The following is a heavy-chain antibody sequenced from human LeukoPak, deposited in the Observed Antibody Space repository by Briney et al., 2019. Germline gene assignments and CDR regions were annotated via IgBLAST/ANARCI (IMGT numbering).Heavy chain of an antibody. Sequence: SETLSLTCTVSGGSISSYYWSWIRQPPGKGLEWIGYIYYSGSTNYNPSLKSRVTISVDTSKNQFSLKLSSVTAADTAVYYCARDIGGADYYGGNSPYFDYWGQGTLVTVSS. CDR3: ARDIGGADYYGGNSPYFDY. CDR2: IYYSGST. D-gene: IGHD4-23*01. CDR1: GGSISSYY. J-gene: IGHJ4*02. V-gene: IGHV4-59*01.